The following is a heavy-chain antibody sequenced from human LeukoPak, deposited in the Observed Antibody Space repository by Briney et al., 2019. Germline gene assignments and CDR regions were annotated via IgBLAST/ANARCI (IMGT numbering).Heavy chain of an antibody. J-gene: IGHJ4*02. V-gene: IGHV4-4*07. Sequence: SETLSPTCIVSGGSISSYFWNWIRQPAGKGLEWIGKIYGGGSTTYNPSPNYNPSLKSRVTMSMDTSNNEFSLSLTSVTAADTAVYYCARDLGWGSPVAYWGQGILVTVSS. CDR2: IYGGGSTTYNPSP. D-gene: IGHD3-16*01. CDR3: ARDLGWGSPVAY. CDR1: GGSISSYF.